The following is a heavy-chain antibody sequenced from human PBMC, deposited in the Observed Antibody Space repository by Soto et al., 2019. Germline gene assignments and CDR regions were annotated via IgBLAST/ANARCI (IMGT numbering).Heavy chain of an antibody. V-gene: IGHV3-64D*08. D-gene: IGHD3-22*01. CDR2: ISSNGGST. CDR3: VKDRITMIVVGPGAFDI. CDR1: GFTFSSYA. J-gene: IGHJ3*02. Sequence: GGSLRLSCSASGFTFSSYAMHWVRQAPGKGLKYVSAISSNGGSTYYADSVKGRFTISRDNSKNTLYLQMSSLRAEDTAVYYCVKDRITMIVVGPGAFDIWGQGTMVTVSS.